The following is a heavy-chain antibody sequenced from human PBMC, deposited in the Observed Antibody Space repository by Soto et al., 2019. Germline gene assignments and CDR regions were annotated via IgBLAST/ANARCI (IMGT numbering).Heavy chain of an antibody. V-gene: IGHV3-7*03. J-gene: IGHJ4*02. CDR3: ARRLSTAGTDFDY. D-gene: IGHD6-19*01. CDR1: GFTFSSYW. CDR2: IKQDGSEK. Sequence: EVQLVESGGGLVQPGGSLRLSCAASGFTFSSYWMSWVRQAPGKGLEWVANIKQDGSEKYYVDSVKGRFTISRDNAKNSLYLQMNGLRAEDTAVYYCARRLSTAGTDFDYWGQGTLVTVSS.